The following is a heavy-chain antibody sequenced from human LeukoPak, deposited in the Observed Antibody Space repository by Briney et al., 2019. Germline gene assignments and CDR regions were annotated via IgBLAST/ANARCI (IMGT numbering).Heavy chain of an antibody. Sequence: PSETLSLTCAVYGGSFSGYYWSWIRQPPGKGLEWIGEINHSGSTYYNPSLKSRVTISVDTSKNQFSLKLSSVTAADTAVYYCASCYDSSGEQFDYWGQGTLVTVSS. CDR1: GGSFSGYY. CDR2: INHSGST. D-gene: IGHD3-22*01. V-gene: IGHV4-34*01. CDR3: ASCYDSSGEQFDY. J-gene: IGHJ4*02.